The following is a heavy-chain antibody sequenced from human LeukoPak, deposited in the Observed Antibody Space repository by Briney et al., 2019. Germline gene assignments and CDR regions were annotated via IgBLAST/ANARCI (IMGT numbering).Heavy chain of an antibody. J-gene: IGHJ4*02. Sequence: PSETLSLTCTVSGGSISSGDYYWSWIRQPPGKGLEWIGYIYYSGSTYYNPSLKSRVTISVGTSKNQFSLKLSSVTAADTAVYYCARDQVAVDGYSYGFHFDYWGQGTLVTVSS. CDR3: ARDQVAVDGYSYGFHFDY. D-gene: IGHD5-18*01. CDR2: IYYSGST. CDR1: GGSISSGDYY. V-gene: IGHV4-30-4*01.